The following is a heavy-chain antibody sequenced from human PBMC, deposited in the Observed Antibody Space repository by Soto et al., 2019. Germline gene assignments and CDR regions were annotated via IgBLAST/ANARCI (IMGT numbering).Heavy chain of an antibody. CDR1: GGARSSGGDA. CDR3: ARASFGRNERGFDP. V-gene: IGHV4-30-2*01. Sequence: TGAASGGARSSGGDAWGWIRQPPGKGLEWIGYIYHSGSNYYNPSLKSRVTISVDRSKNQFSLELRSVTAADAAVYYCARASFGRNERGFDPWGQGTLVT. J-gene: IGHJ5*02. D-gene: IGHD1-1*01. CDR2: IYHSGSN.